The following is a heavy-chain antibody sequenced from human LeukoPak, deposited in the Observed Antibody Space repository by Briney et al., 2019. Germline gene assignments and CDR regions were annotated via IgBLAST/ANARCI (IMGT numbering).Heavy chain of an antibody. Sequence: GGSLRLSCAASGFTFSSYGMHWVRQAPGKGLEWVAVIWSDGSNEYYADSGKGLFTIARDNNKNTLYLQMSILRAVDTAVYYCARTYNIRYFDSWGQGTLVTVSS. CDR1: GFTFSSYG. V-gene: IGHV3-33*01. CDR2: IWSDGSNE. CDR3: ARTYNIRYFDS. D-gene: IGHD3-9*01. J-gene: IGHJ4*02.